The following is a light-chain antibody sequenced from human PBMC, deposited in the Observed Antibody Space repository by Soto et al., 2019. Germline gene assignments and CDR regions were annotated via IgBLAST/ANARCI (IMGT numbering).Light chain of an antibody. J-gene: IGKJ1*01. CDR3: QQSYISPWT. CDR2: ATS. Sequence: DIQMTQSPSSLSASVGDRVTITCRASQSISTYLNWYQQTPGRAPKLLIYATSSLHSGVPSKFSGTGSGTDFTLTINSLQPEDFATYYCQQSYISPWTFGQGTRVDIE. CDR1: QSISTY. V-gene: IGKV1-39*01.